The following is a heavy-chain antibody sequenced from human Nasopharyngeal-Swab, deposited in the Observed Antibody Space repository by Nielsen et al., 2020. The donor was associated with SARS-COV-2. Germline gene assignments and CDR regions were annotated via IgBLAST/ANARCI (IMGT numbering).Heavy chain of an antibody. CDR2: IYYSGIT. V-gene: IGHV4-39*01. D-gene: IGHD1-26*01. J-gene: IGHJ4*02. Sequence: WIRQPPGKGLEWIGGIYYSGITYYKPSLRSRVTISVDTSKSEFSLKLRSVTAADTAVYYCARSYSGRSCTLCYFDYWGQGTLVTVSS. CDR3: ARSYSGRSCTLCYFDY.